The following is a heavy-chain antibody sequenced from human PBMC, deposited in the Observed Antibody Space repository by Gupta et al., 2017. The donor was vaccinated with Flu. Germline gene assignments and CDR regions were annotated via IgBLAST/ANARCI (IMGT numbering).Heavy chain of an antibody. V-gene: IGHV3-23*01. D-gene: IGHD2-2*01. J-gene: IGHJ4*02. CDR1: GFTFSNYA. CDR2: VRGSVTIA. CDR3: AKRIDTRFDY. Sequence: EVQLLESGGGLVQPGESLRLSCAASGFTFSNYAMSWVRQAPGKGLEWVSDVRGSVTIAFYADSVQGRFIISRDNSKSTVYLQMNSLTAEDTAVYYCAKRIDTRFDYWGQGALVIVSS.